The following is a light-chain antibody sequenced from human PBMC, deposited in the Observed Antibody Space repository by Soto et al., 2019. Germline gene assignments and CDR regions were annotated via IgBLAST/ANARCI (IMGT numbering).Light chain of an antibody. J-gene: IGKJ3*01. CDR2: DAS. V-gene: IGKV1-5*01. Sequence: DIQMTQSPSTLSASVGDRVTITCRASQSISSWLAWYQQKPGKAPKLLIYDASSLESGVPSRFSGSGSGTEFTLTISSLQPDDFAPYYCQQYNSYSQTFGPGTKVDIK. CDR3: QQYNSYSQT. CDR1: QSISSW.